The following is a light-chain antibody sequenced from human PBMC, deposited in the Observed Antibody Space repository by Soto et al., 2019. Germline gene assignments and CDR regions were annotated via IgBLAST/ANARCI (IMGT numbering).Light chain of an antibody. CDR3: QQRSNWPPT. J-gene: IGKJ5*01. Sequence: EMVLTQSPATLSLSPGERATLSCGASQIVRNYLAWYQQKPGQAPRLLIYDASNRATGIPVRFSGSGSGTDFTLTISSLEPEDFAVYYCQQRSNWPPTFGQGTRLEIK. CDR1: QIVRNY. V-gene: IGKV3-11*01. CDR2: DAS.